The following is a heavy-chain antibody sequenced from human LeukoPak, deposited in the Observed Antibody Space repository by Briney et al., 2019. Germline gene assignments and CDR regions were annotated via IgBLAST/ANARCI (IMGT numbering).Heavy chain of an antibody. D-gene: IGHD3/OR15-3a*01. CDR3: ARRTDAVDDAFDI. J-gene: IGHJ3*02. Sequence: SVKVSCKASGGNFNNYAVNWVRQAPGQGLEWMGGIIPALDRANYAHNFQGRLTITADKSTRTAYMELSSLRSEDTAMYFCARRTDAVDDAFDIWGQGSMLTVSS. CDR1: GGNFNNYA. V-gene: IGHV1-69*04. CDR2: IIPALDRA.